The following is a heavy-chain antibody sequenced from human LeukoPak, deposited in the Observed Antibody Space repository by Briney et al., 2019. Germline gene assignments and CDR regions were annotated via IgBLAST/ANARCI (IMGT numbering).Heavy chain of an antibody. CDR1: GYTFTSYY. D-gene: IGHD3/OR15-3a*01. Sequence: ASVKVSCKAPGYTFTSYYMHWVRQAPGQGLEWMGIINPSGGSTSYAQKFQGRVTMIRDTSTSTVYMELSSLRSEDTAVYYCARDRMEGLVSWYWFDPWGQGTLVTVSS. CDR2: INPSGGST. V-gene: IGHV1-46*01. CDR3: ARDRMEGLVSWYWFDP. J-gene: IGHJ5*02.